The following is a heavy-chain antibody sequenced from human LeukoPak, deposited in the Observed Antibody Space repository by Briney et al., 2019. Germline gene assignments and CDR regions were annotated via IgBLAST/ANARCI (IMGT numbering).Heavy chain of an antibody. Sequence: GASLQISSTGPGYRSTSYWIAWARRTPGKGLGWMGIIYPGYSDNRYSPSFQGQVTISADKPISTAYLQGSSLKASDAAMYYCARVRERAHCCFDYWGQGTLVTVSS. CDR3: ARVRERAHCCFDY. J-gene: IGHJ4*02. CDR1: GYRSTSYW. D-gene: IGHD2-21*01. CDR2: IYPGYSDN. V-gene: IGHV5-51*04.